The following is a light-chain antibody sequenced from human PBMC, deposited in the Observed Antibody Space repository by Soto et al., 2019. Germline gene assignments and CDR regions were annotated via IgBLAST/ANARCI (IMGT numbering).Light chain of an antibody. V-gene: IGKV1-5*03. CDR2: KAS. J-gene: IGKJ1*01. CDR3: QHYNSYSEA. Sequence: DIQMTQSPSSLSASVGDRVTIICLASQSVSTRLAWYQQKPGKAPKLLIYKASTLKSGVPSRFSGSGSGTEFTLTISSLQPDDFATYYCQHYNSYSEAFGQGTKVDIK. CDR1: QSVSTR.